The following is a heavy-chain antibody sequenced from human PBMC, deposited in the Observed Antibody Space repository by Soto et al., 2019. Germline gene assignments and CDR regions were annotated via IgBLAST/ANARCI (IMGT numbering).Heavy chain of an antibody. D-gene: IGHD6-19*01. CDR3: ARVIEYSSGWTGL. V-gene: IGHV1-69*13. CDR2: IIPIFGTA. CDR1: GGTFSSYA. Sequence: SVKVSRKASGGTFSSYAISWVRQAPGQGLEWMGGIIPIFGTANYAQKFQGRVTITADESTSTAYMELSSLRSEDTAVYYCARVIEYSSGWTGLWGQGTLVTVSS. J-gene: IGHJ4*02.